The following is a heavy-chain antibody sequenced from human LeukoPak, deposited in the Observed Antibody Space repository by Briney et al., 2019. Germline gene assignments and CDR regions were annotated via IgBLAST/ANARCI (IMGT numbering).Heavy chain of an antibody. CDR1: GYTFTSYA. V-gene: IGHV1-3*01. D-gene: IGHD1-1*01. CDR2: INAGNGNT. CDR3: AREISARYNWNDGDAFDI. Sequence: ASVKVSCKASGYTFTSYAMHWVRQASGQRLEWMGWINAGNGNTKYSQKFQGRVTITRDTSASTAYMELSSLRSEDTAVYYCAREISARYNWNDGDAFDIWGQGTMVTVSS. J-gene: IGHJ3*02.